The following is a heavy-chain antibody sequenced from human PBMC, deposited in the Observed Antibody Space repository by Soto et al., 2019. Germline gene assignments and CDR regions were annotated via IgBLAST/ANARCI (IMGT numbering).Heavy chain of an antibody. J-gene: IGHJ4*02. Sequence: GGSLRLSCAASGFTFSSFWMSWVRQAPGKGLEWVANIKHDGTDKYYVDSVKGRFTVSRDNAQNSLYLQMNSLRAEDTAVYYCTRGLVTAAFWGQGTLVTVSS. CDR1: GFTFSSFW. D-gene: IGHD2-15*01. CDR2: IKHDGTDK. V-gene: IGHV3-7*04. CDR3: TRGLVTAAF.